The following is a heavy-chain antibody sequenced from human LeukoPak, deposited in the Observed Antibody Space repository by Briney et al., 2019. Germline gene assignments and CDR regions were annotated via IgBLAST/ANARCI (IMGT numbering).Heavy chain of an antibody. CDR3: ARISAGRYGMDV. CDR1: GGSVTSGGYY. V-gene: IGHV4-31*03. CDR2: VYYTGST. J-gene: IGHJ6*02. Sequence: SQTLSLTCTVSGGSVTSGGYYWSWIRQHPEKGLEWIGYVYYTGSTYYNPSLKSRVTISSDTSKNQFSLKVSSVTAVDTAVYYCARISAGRYGMDVWGQGTTVTVSS. D-gene: IGHD6-6*01.